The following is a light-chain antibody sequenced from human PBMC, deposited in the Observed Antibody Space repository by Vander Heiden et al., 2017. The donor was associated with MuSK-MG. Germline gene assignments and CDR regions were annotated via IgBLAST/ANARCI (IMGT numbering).Light chain of an antibody. CDR2: WAS. V-gene: IGKV4-1*01. CDR3: QQEHNPPYT. CDR1: QSVLFIPNNKNY. J-gene: IGKJ1*01. Sequence: DIVMTQSPDSLAVSLGERDTITCKSSQSVLFIPNNKNYLAWYQQKPRQPPRLLIYWASTREPGVPDRFSGRGSGTDFTLTINSLQAEDVALYYCQQEHNPPYTFGQGTKEEVK.